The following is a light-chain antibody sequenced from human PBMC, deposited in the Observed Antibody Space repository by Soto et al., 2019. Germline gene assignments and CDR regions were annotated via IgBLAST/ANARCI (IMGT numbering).Light chain of an antibody. V-gene: IGKV3-15*01. CDR2: DTS. J-gene: IGKJ4*01. Sequence: EVVMRQSLATLSLSPWEGVTPSRRANQGIGDTLAWYQHKPGQTPRLPIYDTSTRATGVPARFSGSRSGPEFTLTINSLQSEDFAIYYCQPYNNWPLTFGGGTKVDI. CDR3: QPYNNWPLT. CDR1: QGIGDT.